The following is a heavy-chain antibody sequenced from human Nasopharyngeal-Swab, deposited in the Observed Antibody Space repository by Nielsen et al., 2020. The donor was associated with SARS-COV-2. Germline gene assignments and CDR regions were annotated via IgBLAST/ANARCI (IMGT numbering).Heavy chain of an antibody. CDR3: AHRLAAYSGPYFDY. D-gene: IGHD2-15*01. CDR1: GFSLSTSGLC. J-gene: IGHJ4*02. V-gene: IGHV2-70*12. CDR2: IDWDDDK. Sequence: SGPTLVKPTQTLTLTCTFSGFSLSTSGLCVSWIRQPPGKALGWLARIDWDDDKYYSTSLRTRLTISKDTSKNQVVLTMTNMDPVDTATYYCAHRLAAYSGPYFDYWGQETLVTVSS.